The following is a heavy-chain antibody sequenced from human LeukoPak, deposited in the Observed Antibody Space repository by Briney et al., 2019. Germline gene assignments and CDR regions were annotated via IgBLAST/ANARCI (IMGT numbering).Heavy chain of an antibody. D-gene: IGHD3-22*01. Sequence: LRLSCAASGFTFSSYSMNWVRQPPGKGLEWIGYIYYSGSTYYNPSLKSRVTISVDTSKNQFSLKLSSVTAADTAVYYRARGSKYYYDSSGNWFDPWGQGTLVTVSS. J-gene: IGHJ5*02. V-gene: IGHV4-30-4*08. CDR3: ARGSKYYYDSSGNWFDP. CDR1: GFTFSSYS. CDR2: IYYSGST.